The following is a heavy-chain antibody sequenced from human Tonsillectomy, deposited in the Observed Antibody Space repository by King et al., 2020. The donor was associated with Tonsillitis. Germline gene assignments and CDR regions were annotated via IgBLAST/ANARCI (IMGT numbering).Heavy chain of an antibody. Sequence: VQLVESGGGLVQPGGSLRLSFAASGFTFSSYAMSWVRQAPGKGLEWVAAISGSGGSTDYADSVMGRFSISRDNSKNTLYLQMNSLRAEDTAVYYCAKGAGYCSGGSCYYALDYWGQGTLVTVSS. CDR1: GFTFSSYA. CDR2: ISGSGGST. CDR3: AKGAGYCSGGSCYYALDY. J-gene: IGHJ4*02. D-gene: IGHD2-15*01. V-gene: IGHV3-23*04.